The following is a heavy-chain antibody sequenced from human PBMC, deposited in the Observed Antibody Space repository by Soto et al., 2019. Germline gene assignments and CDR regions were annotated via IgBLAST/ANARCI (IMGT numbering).Heavy chain of an antibody. V-gene: IGHV3-64D*06. Sequence: PGGSLRLSCSASGFTFSSYAMHWVRQAPGKGLEYVSAISSNGGSTYYADSVKGRFTISRDNSKNTLYLQMSSLRAEDTAVYYFVKASYYYDSSGHFDYWGQGTLVTVSS. D-gene: IGHD3-22*01. CDR1: GFTFSSYA. CDR3: VKASYYYDSSGHFDY. CDR2: ISSNGGST. J-gene: IGHJ4*02.